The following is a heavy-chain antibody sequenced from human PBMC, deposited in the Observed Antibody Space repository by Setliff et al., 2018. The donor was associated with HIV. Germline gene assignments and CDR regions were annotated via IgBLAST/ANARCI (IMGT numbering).Heavy chain of an antibody. D-gene: IGHD3-22*01. Sequence: NPSETLSLTCTVSGGSISSTSYYWGWIRQPPGTGLEWIGSISSSGNTYYNPSLKSRVTTSVDTPKNQFCLKLSSVTAADTAVYYCARDLSYDYDRSSDTFDYWGQGTLVTVSS. J-gene: IGHJ4*02. V-gene: IGHV4-39*02. CDR3: ARDLSYDYDRSSDTFDY. CDR1: GGSISSTSYY. CDR2: ISSSGNT.